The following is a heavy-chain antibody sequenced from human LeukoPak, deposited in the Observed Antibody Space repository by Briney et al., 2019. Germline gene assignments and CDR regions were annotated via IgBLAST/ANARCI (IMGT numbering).Heavy chain of an antibody. CDR1: GGTFSSYA. Sequence: SVKVSCKASGGTFSSYAISWVRQAPGQGLEWMGGIIPTFGTANYAQRFQGRVTITADESTSTAYMELSSLRSEDTAVYYCARVRVRGDYWFDPWGQGTLVTVSS. D-gene: IGHD2-21*02. CDR2: IIPTFGTA. CDR3: ARVRVRGDYWFDP. V-gene: IGHV1-69*13. J-gene: IGHJ5*02.